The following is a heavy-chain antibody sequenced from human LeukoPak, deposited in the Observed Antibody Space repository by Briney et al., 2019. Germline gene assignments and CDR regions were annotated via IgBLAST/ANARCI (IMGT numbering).Heavy chain of an antibody. CDR1: GGSFSGYY. CDR2: INHSGST. J-gene: IGHJ5*02. Sequence: SETLSLTCAVYGGSFSGYYWSWIRQPPGKGLEWIGEINHSGSTNYNPSLKSRVTISVDTSKNQFSLKLSSVTAADTAVYYCARKSITLNWFDPWGQGTLVTVSS. V-gene: IGHV4-34*01. D-gene: IGHD3-10*01. CDR3: ARKSITLNWFDP.